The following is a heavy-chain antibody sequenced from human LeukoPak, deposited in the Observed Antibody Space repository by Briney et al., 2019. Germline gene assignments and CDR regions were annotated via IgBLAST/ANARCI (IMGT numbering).Heavy chain of an antibody. Sequence: ASVKVSRKVSGYTLTELSMHWVRQAPGKGLEWMGGFDPEDGETIYAQKFQGRVTMTENTSTDTAYMELRSLRSEGTVVYYYATRATVTTGYDYWGQGTLVTVSS. J-gene: IGHJ4*02. CDR1: GYTLTELS. CDR3: ATRATVTTGYDY. CDR2: FDPEDGET. V-gene: IGHV1-24*01. D-gene: IGHD4-17*01.